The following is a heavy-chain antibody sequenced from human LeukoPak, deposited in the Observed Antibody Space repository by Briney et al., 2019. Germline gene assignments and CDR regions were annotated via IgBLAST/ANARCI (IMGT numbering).Heavy chain of an antibody. V-gene: IGHV3-23*01. CDR3: AKNRGSGSRYFDY. J-gene: IGHJ4*02. CDR2: ISGSGGRT. Sequence: GGSLRLSCAASGFYYNNYDMSWVRQAPGKGLEWVSSISGSGGRTYYADSVKGRFTISRDNSKNTLYLQLNSPRAEDTAVYYCAKNRGSGSRYFDYWGQGTLVTISS. D-gene: IGHD1-26*01. CDR1: GFYYNNYD.